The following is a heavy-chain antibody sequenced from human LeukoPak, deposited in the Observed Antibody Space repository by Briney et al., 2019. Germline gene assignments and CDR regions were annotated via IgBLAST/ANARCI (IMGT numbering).Heavy chain of an antibody. V-gene: IGHV3-7*01. J-gene: IGHJ4*02. Sequence: PGGSLRLSCAASGFTFTTYWLGWVRQPPGKGLEWVANIKQDGTAKYYVDSVKGRFTISRDNAKNSLYLQMNSLRAEDTAVYYCASGYSYGYLIDYWGQGTLVTVSS. CDR2: IKQDGTAK. CDR3: ASGYSYGYLIDY. D-gene: IGHD5-18*01. CDR1: GFTFTTYW.